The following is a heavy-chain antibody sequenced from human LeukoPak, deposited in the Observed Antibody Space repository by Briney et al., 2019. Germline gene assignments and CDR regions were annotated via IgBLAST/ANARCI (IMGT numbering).Heavy chain of an antibody. J-gene: IGHJ5*02. CDR2: IHYSGSN. CDR3: VRDPSEFDA. Sequence: KSSETLSLTCSVSGGSIKTYYWTWIRQPPGKGLEWVGYIHYSGSNDSNPSLMGGVTISLDTSKSQFSLELRSVTAADTAVYYCVRDPSEFDAWGQGTVVTASS. CDR1: GGSIKTYY. V-gene: IGHV4-59*01.